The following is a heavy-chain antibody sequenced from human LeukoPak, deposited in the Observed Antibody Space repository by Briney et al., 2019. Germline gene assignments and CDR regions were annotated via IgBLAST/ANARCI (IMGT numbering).Heavy chain of an antibody. D-gene: IGHD3-22*01. J-gene: IGHJ6*03. Sequence: GGSLRLSCAASKFTFSSYTMNWVRQAPGKGLEWVSAISGSGGSTYYADSVKGRFTISRDNSKNTLYLQMNSLRAEDTAVYYCAKEGDSSGYYYYYYYMDVWGKGTTVTVSS. CDR1: KFTFSSYT. V-gene: IGHV3-23*01. CDR2: ISGSGGST. CDR3: AKEGDSSGYYYYYYYMDV.